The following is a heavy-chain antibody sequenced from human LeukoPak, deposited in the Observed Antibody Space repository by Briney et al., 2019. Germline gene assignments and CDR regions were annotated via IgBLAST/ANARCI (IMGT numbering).Heavy chain of an antibody. J-gene: IGHJ4*02. V-gene: IGHV3-48*03. Sequence: PGGSLSLSCKVSDFTFRVYAMSWVRQPPGKGREWISFISTSGSTKSYADSVKGRFTISRDNAKNSLYPQMNSLRAEDTAVYYCARDRAAELDYWGQGTLVTVSS. CDR3: ARDRAAELDY. CDR1: DFTFRVYA. D-gene: IGHD6-13*01. CDR2: ISTSGSTK.